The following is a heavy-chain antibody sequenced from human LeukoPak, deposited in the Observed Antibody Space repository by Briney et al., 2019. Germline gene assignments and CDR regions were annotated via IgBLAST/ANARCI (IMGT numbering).Heavy chain of an antibody. J-gene: IGHJ4*02. Sequence: GGSLRLSCAASGFVFSSYSMNWVRQAPEKGLEFVSGIYENGGTTYYADSVKGRFSISRDNSKNTLYLQMDSLRGEDTAVYYCAKDFRIGYSAHFDYWGQGALVTVSS. V-gene: IGHV3-23*01. CDR2: IYENGGTT. D-gene: IGHD2-21*01. CDR1: GFVFSSYS. CDR3: AKDFRIGYSAHFDY.